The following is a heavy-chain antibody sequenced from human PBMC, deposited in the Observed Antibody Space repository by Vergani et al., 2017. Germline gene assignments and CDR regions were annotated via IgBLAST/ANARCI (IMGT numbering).Heavy chain of an antibody. CDR2: MYHSGST. CDR3: GRVAAFYGLRCRLLYL. V-gene: IGHV4-59*01. CDR1: GGSMSGYY. J-gene: IGHJ4*02. D-gene: IGHD3-10*01. Sequence: QVRLQESGPGLVKPSETLSLTCSVSGGSMSGYYWSWIRQPPGKELDWIGYMYHSGSTNYNPSLETRVTISGDTAKNTFTLKLNSVTAADTALYYCGRVAAFYGLRCRLLYLGVQGILVTVSS.